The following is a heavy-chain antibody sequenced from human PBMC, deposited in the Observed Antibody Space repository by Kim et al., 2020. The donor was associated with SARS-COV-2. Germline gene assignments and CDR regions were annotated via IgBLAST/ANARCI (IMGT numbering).Heavy chain of an antibody. CDR1: GGSISSGDYY. CDR2: IYYSGST. J-gene: IGHJ4*02. D-gene: IGHD2-2*01. V-gene: IGHV4-30-4*01. Sequence: SETLSLTCTVSGGSISSGDYYWSWIRQPPGKGLEWIGYIYYSGSTYYNPSLKSRVTISVDTSKNQFSLKLSSVTAADTAVYYCARGAGLTEVVPGRYFDYWGQGTLVTVSS. CDR3: ARGAGLTEVVPGRYFDY.